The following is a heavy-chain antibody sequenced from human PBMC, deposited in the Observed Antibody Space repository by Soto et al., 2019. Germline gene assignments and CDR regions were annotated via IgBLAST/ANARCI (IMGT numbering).Heavy chain of an antibody. CDR3: ARDLNP. CDR2: INSDGSTT. V-gene: IGHV3-74*01. Sequence: PGGSLRLSCAASVTLSSYWMYWVRQAPGKGLVWVSRINSDGSTTSYADSVKGRFTISRDNAKNTLYLQMNSLRAEDTAVYYCARDLNPWGQGTLVTVSS. J-gene: IGHJ5*02. CDR1: VTLSSYW.